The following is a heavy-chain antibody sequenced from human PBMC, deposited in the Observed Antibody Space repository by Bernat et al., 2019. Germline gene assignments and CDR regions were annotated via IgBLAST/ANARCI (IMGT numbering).Heavy chain of an antibody. D-gene: IGHD3-9*01. CDR3: ARGAILPTGPPIVFDY. V-gene: IGHV4-34*01. Sequence: QVQLQQWGAGLLKPSETLSLTCAVYGGSFSGYYWSWIRQPPGKGLEWIGEINHSGSTNYNPSLKSRVTISVDTSKNQFSLKLSSVTAADTAVYYCARGAILPTGPPIVFDYWGQGTLVTVSS. CDR1: GGSFSGYY. J-gene: IGHJ4*02. CDR2: INHSGST.